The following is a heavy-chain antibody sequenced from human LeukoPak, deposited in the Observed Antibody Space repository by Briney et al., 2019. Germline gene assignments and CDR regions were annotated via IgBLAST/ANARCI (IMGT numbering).Heavy chain of an antibody. CDR1: GFTFGDYA. J-gene: IGHJ4*02. D-gene: IGHD5-18*01. Sequence: GXSLRLSCTASGFTFGDYAMSWVRQAPGKGLEWVGLSRSKAYGGTTEYAASVKGRFTISRDYSKSIAYLQMISLKTEDTAVYYCVRVVTRVIFDYWGQGTLVTVSS. CDR2: SRSKAYGGTT. V-gene: IGHV3-49*04. CDR3: VRVVTRVIFDY.